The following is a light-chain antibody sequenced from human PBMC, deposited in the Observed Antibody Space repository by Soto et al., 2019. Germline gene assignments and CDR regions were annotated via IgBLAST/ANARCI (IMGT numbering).Light chain of an antibody. CDR3: QQYGSSRT. J-gene: IGKJ1*01. CDR2: GAS. V-gene: IGKV3-20*01. Sequence: EIVLTQSPGTLSLSPGERATLSCRASQSVSSSYLAWYQQKPGQAPRLLIYGASSRATGIPDRFSGSGSGTDFTLTISRLEPGDFAVYYCQQYGSSRTFGQGNKVEIK. CDR1: QSVSSSY.